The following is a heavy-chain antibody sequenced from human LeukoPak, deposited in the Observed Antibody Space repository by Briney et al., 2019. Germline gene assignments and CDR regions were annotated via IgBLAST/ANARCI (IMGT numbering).Heavy chain of an antibody. Sequence: PGGSLRLSCAASGFTFSSYSMNWVRQAPGKGLEWVGRIKSKTDGGTTDYAAPVKGRFTISRDDSKNTLYLQMNSLKTEDTAVYYCTTEPTYYDILTGYSNFDYWGQGTLVTVSS. CDR2: IKSKTDGGTT. CDR3: TTEPTYYDILTGYSNFDY. V-gene: IGHV3-15*01. J-gene: IGHJ4*02. CDR1: GFTFSSYS. D-gene: IGHD3-9*01.